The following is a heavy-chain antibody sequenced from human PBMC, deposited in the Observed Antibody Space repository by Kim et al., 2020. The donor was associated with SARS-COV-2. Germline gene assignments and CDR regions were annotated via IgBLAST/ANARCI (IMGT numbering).Heavy chain of an antibody. J-gene: IGHJ5*02. Sequence: ASVKVSCKASGYIFSDYAMNWVRQAPGQGLEWMGRVNGNSENAIYAQGFTGRFVFSMDTSVSTAYLQIDSLKAEDTAVYYCTRWQGWGVVVDPLELKNYFDPWGQGTLVTVSS. CDR2: VNGNSENA. V-gene: IGHV7-4-1*01. D-gene: IGHD2-21*01. CDR3: TRWQGWGVVVDPLELKNYFDP. CDR1: GYIFSDYA.